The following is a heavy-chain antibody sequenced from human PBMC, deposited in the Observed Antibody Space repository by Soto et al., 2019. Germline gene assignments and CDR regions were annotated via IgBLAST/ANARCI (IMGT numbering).Heavy chain of an antibody. CDR3: ARDYSSYGPFDY. D-gene: IGHD5-18*01. V-gene: IGHV1-69*04. CDR1: GGTFSSYT. CDR2: IIPILGIA. J-gene: IGHJ4*02. Sequence: SVKVSCKASGGTFSSYTISWVRQAPGQGLEWMGRIIPILGIANYAQKFQGRVTITADKSTSTAYMELSSLRSEDTAVYYCARDYSSYGPFDYWGQGTLVTVSS.